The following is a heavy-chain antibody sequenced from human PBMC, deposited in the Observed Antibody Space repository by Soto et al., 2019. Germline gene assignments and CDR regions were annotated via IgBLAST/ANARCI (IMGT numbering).Heavy chain of an antibody. CDR1: GGSISSGVYY. D-gene: IGHD1-26*01. J-gene: IGHJ6*02. CDR2: IYSSGST. V-gene: IGHV4-31*03. CDR3: ASCHSRSYWNYYYYYGMDV. Sequence: QVQLQESGPGLVKPSQTLSLTCTVSGGSISSGVYYWSCIRQHPGKGLEWIGYIYSSGSTYYNPSIKSRVTISVDTSKNQSSLKRSSVTDADTAVYYSASCHSRSYWNYYYYYGMDVWGQGTTVTLSS.